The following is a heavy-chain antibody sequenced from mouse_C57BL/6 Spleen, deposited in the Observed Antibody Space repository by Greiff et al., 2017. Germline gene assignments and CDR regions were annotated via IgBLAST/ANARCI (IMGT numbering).Heavy chain of an antibody. CDR1: GYSITSGYY. Sequence: EVKLMESGPGLVKPSQSLSLTCSVTGYSITSGYYWNWIRQFPGNKLEWMGYISYDGSNNYNPSLKNRISITRDTSNNQFFLKLNSVTTEDTATYYCASRGSSYDWFAYWGQGTLVTVAA. J-gene: IGHJ3*01. D-gene: IGHD1-1*01. V-gene: IGHV3-6*01. CDR3: ASRGSSYDWFAY. CDR2: ISYDGSN.